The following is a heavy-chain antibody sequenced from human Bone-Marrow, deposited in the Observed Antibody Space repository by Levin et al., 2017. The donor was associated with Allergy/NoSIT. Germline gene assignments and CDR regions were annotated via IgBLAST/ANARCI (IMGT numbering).Heavy chain of an antibody. V-gene: IGHV3-30*03. CDR2: ISSDGRNT. CDR1: GFSFSGYA. CDR3: ARLYTSAWADY. Sequence: PTGGSLRLSCAASGFSFSGYAMHWVRQAPGKGLEWVAVISSDGRNTFSADSVRGRFTTSRDNSKNTLYLQMNSLSTDDTALYYCARLYTSAWADYWGQGTLVTVSS. J-gene: IGHJ4*02. D-gene: IGHD6-25*01.